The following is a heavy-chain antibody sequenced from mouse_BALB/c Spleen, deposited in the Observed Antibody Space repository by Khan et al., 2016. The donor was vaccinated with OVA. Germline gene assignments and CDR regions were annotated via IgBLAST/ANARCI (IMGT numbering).Heavy chain of an antibody. J-gene: IGHJ3*01. Sequence: LVQSGGGLVKPGGSLKLSCAPSGFAFSSYDMSWVRQTPEKRLEWVATISGTGIYTYYPDSVKGRFTISRDNARNTLYLQMSSLRSEDTALYYCARPSYDGNPWFTYWGQGTLVTVSA. D-gene: IGHD2-10*01. CDR2: ISGTGIYT. CDR3: ARPSYDGNPWFTY. V-gene: IGHV5-9*02. CDR1: GFAFSSYD.